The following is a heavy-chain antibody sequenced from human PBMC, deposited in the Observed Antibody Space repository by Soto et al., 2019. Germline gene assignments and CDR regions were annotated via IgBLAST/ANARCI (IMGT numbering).Heavy chain of an antibody. CDR3: VKDWSGGTCPCMDV. CDR1: GFTFTDYA. J-gene: IGHJ6*02. Sequence: EVQLLESGGGLVQPGGSLKLSCAASGFTFTDYAMTWVRQAPGEGLEWVSTVESNDGKTYYAASVKGRFTISRDNSKNSLFLQMTNLRAQDTAQYSCVKDWSGGTCPCMDVWGQGTTVTVSS. D-gene: IGHD3-3*01. CDR2: VESNDGKT. V-gene: IGHV3-23*01.